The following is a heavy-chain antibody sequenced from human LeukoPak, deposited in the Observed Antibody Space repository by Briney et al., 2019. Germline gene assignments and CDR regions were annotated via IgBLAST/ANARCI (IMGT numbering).Heavy chain of an antibody. CDR3: ARDLTMIVGGRWFDP. CDR2: IIPIFGTA. J-gene: IGHJ5*02. CDR1: GGTFSSYA. Sequence: SVKVSCKASGGTFSSYAISWVRQAPGQGLEWMGGIIPIFGTANYAQKFQGRVTITADESTSTAYMELSSLRSEDTAVYYCARDLTMIVGGRWFDPWGQGTLVTVSS. V-gene: IGHV1-69*13. D-gene: IGHD3-22*01.